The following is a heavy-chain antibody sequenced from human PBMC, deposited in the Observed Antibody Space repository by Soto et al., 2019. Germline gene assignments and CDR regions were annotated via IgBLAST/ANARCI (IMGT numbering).Heavy chain of an antibody. Sequence: PGGSLRLSCAASGFTFSSYSMNWVRQTPGKGLEWVSYISSSSSTIYYADSVKGRFTISRDNAKNSLYLQMNSLRDEDTAVYYCARAYDFWSGYWAGFDYWGQGTLVTVSS. D-gene: IGHD3-3*01. CDR2: ISSSSSTI. CDR1: GFTFSSYS. V-gene: IGHV3-48*02. CDR3: ARAYDFWSGYWAGFDY. J-gene: IGHJ4*02.